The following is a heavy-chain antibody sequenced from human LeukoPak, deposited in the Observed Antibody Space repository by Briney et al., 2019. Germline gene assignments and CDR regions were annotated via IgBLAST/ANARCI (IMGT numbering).Heavy chain of an antibody. Sequence: SETLSLTCTVSGDSVSRSGYYGGWIRQPPGKGLEWIGSNYYSGSTYYNPTLKSRVTISMDTSKNQFSLKLRSVTAADTAVYYCARQKPVVTLDYWGQGALVTVSS. CDR3: ARQKPVVTLDY. V-gene: IGHV4-39*01. CDR1: GDSVSRSGYY. D-gene: IGHD4-23*01. J-gene: IGHJ4*02. CDR2: NYYSGST.